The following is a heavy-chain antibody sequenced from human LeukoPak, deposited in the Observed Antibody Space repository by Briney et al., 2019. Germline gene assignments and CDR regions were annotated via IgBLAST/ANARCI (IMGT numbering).Heavy chain of an antibody. CDR1: GGSISSYY. J-gene: IGHJ4*02. V-gene: IGHV4-4*07. CDR3: ARGPPPDFDY. Sequence: SETLSLTCTVSGGSISSYYWSWIRQPAGQGLEWIGRIHPSGSTNYNPSLKSRVTLSVDTSKNQFSLKLSSVTAADTAVYYCARGPPPDFDYWGRGTLVTVSS. CDR2: IHPSGST.